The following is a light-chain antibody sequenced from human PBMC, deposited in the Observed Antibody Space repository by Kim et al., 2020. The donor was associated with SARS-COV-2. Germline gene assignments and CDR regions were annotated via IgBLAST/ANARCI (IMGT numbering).Light chain of an antibody. CDR1: QSVSSN. CDR3: QQYSNLIT. CDR2: GAS. J-gene: IGKJ5*01. V-gene: IGKV3-15*01. Sequence: SVPPGEGATLSCRASQSVSSNLVWYQQKPGQAPRLLIYGASTRATGIPARFSGSGSGTEFTLTISSLQSEDFAVYYCQQYSNLITFGQGTRLEIK.